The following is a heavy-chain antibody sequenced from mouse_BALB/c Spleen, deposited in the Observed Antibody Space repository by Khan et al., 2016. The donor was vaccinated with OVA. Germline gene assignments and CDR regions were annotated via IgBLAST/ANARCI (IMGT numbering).Heavy chain of an antibody. J-gene: IGHJ3*01. D-gene: IGHD2-14*01. V-gene: IGHV3-8*02. CDR2: MIYSGNT. Sequence: VQLKQSGPSLVKPSQTLSLTCSVTGDSITSGYWSWIRKFPGNKLEYMGYMIYSGNTYYNPSLKSRISITRHTSKNQYYLQLNSVTTEDKATYYYARSTYRYALAYWGQGTLVTVSA. CDR3: ARSTYRYALAY. CDR1: GDSITSGY.